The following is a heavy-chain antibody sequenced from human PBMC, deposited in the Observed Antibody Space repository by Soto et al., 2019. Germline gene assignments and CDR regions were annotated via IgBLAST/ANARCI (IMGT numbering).Heavy chain of an antibody. D-gene: IGHD6-6*01. V-gene: IGHV5-51*01. CDR3: ARPFGSSYVMDV. CDR1: GYSFSNYW. Sequence: KHGESLKISCKGSGYSFSNYWIGWVRQMPGKGLEWMGIIYPGDSETRYSPSFQGQVTISVDKSINTAYLQWSSLKASDTAMYYCARPFGSSYVMDVWGQGTTVTVSS. J-gene: IGHJ6*02. CDR2: IYPGDSET.